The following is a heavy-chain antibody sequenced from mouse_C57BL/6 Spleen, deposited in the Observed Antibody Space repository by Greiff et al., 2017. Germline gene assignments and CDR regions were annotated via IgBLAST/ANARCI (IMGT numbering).Heavy chain of an antibody. Sequence: EVQLQQSGPELVKPGASVKISCKASGYSFTGYYMHWVKQSPGNILDWIGYIYPYTGVSSYNQKFKGKATLTVDKSSSTAYMELRSLTSEDSAVYYCARASYYGSSSWYFDVWGTGTTVTVSS. V-gene: IGHV1-31*01. CDR1: GYSFTGYY. D-gene: IGHD1-1*01. CDR3: ARASYYGSSSWYFDV. J-gene: IGHJ1*03. CDR2: IYPYTGVS.